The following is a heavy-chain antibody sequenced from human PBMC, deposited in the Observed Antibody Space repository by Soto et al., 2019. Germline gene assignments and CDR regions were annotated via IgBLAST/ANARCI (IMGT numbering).Heavy chain of an antibody. CDR2: INPNSGGT. Sequence: ASVKVSCKASGYTFTGDGISWVRQAPGQGLEWMGWINPNSGGTNYAQKFQGWVTMTRDTSISTAYMELSRLRSDDTAVYYCARAIGRSGWYDYWGQGTLVTVSS. D-gene: IGHD6-19*01. CDR1: GYTFTGDG. CDR3: ARAIGRSGWYDY. V-gene: IGHV1-2*04. J-gene: IGHJ4*02.